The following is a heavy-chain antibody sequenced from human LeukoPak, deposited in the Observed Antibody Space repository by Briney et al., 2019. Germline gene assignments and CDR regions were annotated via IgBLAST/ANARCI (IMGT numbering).Heavy chain of an antibody. CDR2: IYYSGST. CDR3: ARTFQAPSYGDSDSRTKYPYSMDV. J-gene: IGHJ6*02. CDR1: GGSISSYY. Sequence: SETLSLTCTVSGGSISSYYWSWIRQPPGKGLEWIGYIYYSGSTNYNPSLKSRVTISVDTSKNQFSLKLTSVTAADTAVYYCARTFQAPSYGDSDSRTKYPYSMDVWGQGTMVAVSS. V-gene: IGHV4-59*12. D-gene: IGHD4-17*01.